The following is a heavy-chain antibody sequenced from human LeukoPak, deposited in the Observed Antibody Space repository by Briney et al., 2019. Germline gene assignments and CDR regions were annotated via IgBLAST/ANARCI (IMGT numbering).Heavy chain of an antibody. V-gene: IGHV4-34*01. CDR1: GGSFSGYY. CDR2: INHSGST. J-gene: IGHJ4*02. CDR3: ARGRYRSLGIAVAGTGDYLDY. D-gene: IGHD6-19*01. Sequence: PSETLSLTCAVYGGSFSGYYWSWIRQPPGKGLEWIGEINHSGSTNYNPSLKSRVTISVDTSKNQFSLKLSSVTAADTAVYYCARGRYRSLGIAVAGTGDYLDYWGQETLVTVSS.